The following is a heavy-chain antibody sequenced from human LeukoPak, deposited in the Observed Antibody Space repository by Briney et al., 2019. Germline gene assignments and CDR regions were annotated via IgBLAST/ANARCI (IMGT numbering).Heavy chain of an antibody. CDR3: AKGSSGYFVDL. CDR1: RFIFNNYG. D-gene: IGHD3-22*01. V-gene: IGHV3-23*01. Sequence: GGSLRLSCAASRFIFNNYGLFWVRQAPGKGLEWVSAISNDGGGTNYADFVKGRFTISRDNSKNTLFLQMNSLRAEDTALYYCAKGSSGYFVDLWGQGTLVTVSS. CDR2: ISNDGGGT. J-gene: IGHJ5*02.